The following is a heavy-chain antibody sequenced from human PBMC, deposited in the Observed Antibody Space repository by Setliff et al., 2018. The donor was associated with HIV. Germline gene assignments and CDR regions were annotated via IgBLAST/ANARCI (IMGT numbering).Heavy chain of an antibody. CDR1: GFTFSSYS. V-gene: IGHV3-7*01. CDR2: IKEDGSEK. J-gene: IGHJ4*02. CDR3: ARGYSYAYRIDY. D-gene: IGHD3-16*01. Sequence: GGSLRLSCAASGFTFSSYSMNWVRQAPGRGLECVANIKEDGSEKYYVDSVKGRFTISRDNAEKTLYLQMNSLRGDDTAVYFCARGYSYAYRIDYWGQGTLVTVSS.